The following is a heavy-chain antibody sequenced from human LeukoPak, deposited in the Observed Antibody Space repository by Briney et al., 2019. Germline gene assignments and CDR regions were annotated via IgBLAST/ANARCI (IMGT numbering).Heavy chain of an antibody. V-gene: IGHV7-4-1*02. CDR1: GYTFTSYA. Sequence: ASVKVSCKASGYTFTSYAMNWVRQAPGQGLEWMGWINTNTGNPTYAQGFTGRFVFSLDTSVSTAYLQISSLKAEDTAVYYCARDREVWLELRWFDPWGQGTLATVSS. D-gene: IGHD1-7*01. J-gene: IGHJ5*02. CDR2: INTNTGNP. CDR3: ARDREVWLELRWFDP.